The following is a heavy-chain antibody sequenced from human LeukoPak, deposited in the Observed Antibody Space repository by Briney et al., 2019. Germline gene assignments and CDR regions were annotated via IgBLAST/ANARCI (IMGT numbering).Heavy chain of an antibody. J-gene: IGHJ6*02. CDR1: GFTLNNYG. D-gene: IGHD1-26*01. CDR3: ARVYRSGSYYGYYYYYGMDG. CDR2: IWYDGSQK. Sequence: GGSLRLSCAASGFTLNNYGMHWVRQAPGKGLEWVALIWYDGSQKYYADSVKGRITISRDHSKNMVYLEMNSLRAEDTAVYYCARVYRSGSYYGYYYYYGMDGWGQGTTVTVSS. V-gene: IGHV3-33*01.